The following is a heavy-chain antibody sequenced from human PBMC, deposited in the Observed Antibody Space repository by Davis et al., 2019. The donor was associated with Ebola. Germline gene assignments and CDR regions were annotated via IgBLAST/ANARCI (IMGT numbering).Heavy chain of an antibody. CDR3: ARGIAARPGAFDI. V-gene: IGHV1-2*04. J-gene: IGHJ3*02. CDR2: INPNSGGT. Sequence: AASVKVSCKASGYTFTGYYMHWVRQVPGQGLEWMGWINPNSGGTNYAQKFQGWVTMTRDTSISTAYMELSRLRSDDTAVYYCARGIAARPGAFDIWGQGTMVTVSS. CDR1: GYTFTGYY. D-gene: IGHD6-6*01.